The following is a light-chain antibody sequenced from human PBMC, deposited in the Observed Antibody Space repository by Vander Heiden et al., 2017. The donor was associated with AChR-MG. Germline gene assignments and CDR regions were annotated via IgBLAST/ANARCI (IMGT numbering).Light chain of an antibody. Sequence: EIVMTQSPATLSVSPGERATLPCRASQSVSSSLAWYQQKPGQAPRLLIYGASTRATGIPARFSGSGSGTEFTLTISNLQSEDFAVYYCQQYNNWALTFGGGTKVEVK. CDR1: QSVSSS. CDR3: QQYNNWALT. CDR2: GAS. J-gene: IGKJ4*01. V-gene: IGKV3-15*01.